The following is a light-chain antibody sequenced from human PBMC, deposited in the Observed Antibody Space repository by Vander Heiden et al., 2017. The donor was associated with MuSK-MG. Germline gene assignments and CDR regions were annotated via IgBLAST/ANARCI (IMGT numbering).Light chain of an antibody. J-gene: IGKJ2*01. CDR3: QRYNTYPYT. Sequence: DIQMTQSPSTLSASVGDRVTITCRASQSISVSLAWYQQKPGKAPKLLIYKASSLESGVPSRFSGSGSGTEFTLTISSLQPDDFTSFYCQRYNTYPYTFGQGTKLEIK. CDR1: QSISVS. V-gene: IGKV1-5*03. CDR2: KAS.